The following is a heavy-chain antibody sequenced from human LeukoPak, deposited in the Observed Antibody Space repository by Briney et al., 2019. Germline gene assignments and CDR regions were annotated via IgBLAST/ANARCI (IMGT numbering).Heavy chain of an antibody. Sequence: PSETLSLTCAVYGGSFSGYYWSWIRQPPGKGLEWIGEINHSGSTNYNPSLKSRVTISIDTSKNQFSLKLSSVTAADTAVYYCARVPPLPRPYTGYDYYFDYWGQGTLVIVSS. D-gene: IGHD5-12*01. CDR1: GGSFSGYY. CDR2: INHSGST. CDR3: ARVPPLPRPYTGYDYYFDY. J-gene: IGHJ4*02. V-gene: IGHV4-34*01.